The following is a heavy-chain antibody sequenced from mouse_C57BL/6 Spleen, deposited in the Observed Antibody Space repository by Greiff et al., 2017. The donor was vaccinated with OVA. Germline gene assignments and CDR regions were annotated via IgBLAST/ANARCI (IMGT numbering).Heavy chain of an antibody. CDR1: GSSITSGYY. CDR2: ISYAGSN. Sequence: QLKESGPGLVKPSQSLSLTCSVTGSSITSGYYWNWIRQFPGNKLEWMGYISYAGSNNYNPSLQNRISITRDTSKNQFFLKLNSVTTEDTATYYGASFDYGSSYETKGYYFDYWGQGTTLTVSS. J-gene: IGHJ2*01. D-gene: IGHD1-1*01. V-gene: IGHV3-6*01. CDR3: ASFDYGSSYETKGYYFDY.